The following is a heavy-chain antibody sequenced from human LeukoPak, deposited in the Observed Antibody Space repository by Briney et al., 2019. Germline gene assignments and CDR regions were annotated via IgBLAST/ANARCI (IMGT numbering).Heavy chain of an antibody. J-gene: IGHJ5*02. V-gene: IGHV1-46*01. Sequence: ASVKVSCKASGYTFTSYYMHWVRQAPGQGLEWMGIINPSGGSTSYAQKFQGRVTMTRDTSTSTVYMELSSLRSEDTAVYYCAREEGHYDFWSGYTNWFGPWGQGTLVTVSS. D-gene: IGHD3-3*01. CDR3: AREEGHYDFWSGYTNWFGP. CDR2: INPSGGST. CDR1: GYTFTSYY.